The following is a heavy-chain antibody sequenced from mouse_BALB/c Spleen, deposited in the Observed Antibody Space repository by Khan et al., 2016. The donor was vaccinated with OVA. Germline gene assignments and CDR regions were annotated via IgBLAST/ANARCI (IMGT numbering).Heavy chain of an antibody. Sequence: EVELVESGGDVVKPGGSLKLSCAASGFTFSTYGMSWVRQTPDKRLEWVATVSTGGHYTSYSDTVKGRFTISRDNAKNTLYLQMSSLRSEDTAMFYCSRLAYYYDSEGFAYWGQGTLVTVSA. CDR2: VSTGGHYT. J-gene: IGHJ3*01. CDR1: GFTFSTYG. V-gene: IGHV5-6*01. CDR3: SRLAYYYDSEGFAY. D-gene: IGHD1-1*01.